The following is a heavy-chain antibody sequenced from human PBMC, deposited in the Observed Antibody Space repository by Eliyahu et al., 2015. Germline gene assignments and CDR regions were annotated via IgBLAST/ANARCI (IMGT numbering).Heavy chain of an antibody. CDR2: ISHTGSDK. J-gene: IGHJ4*02. D-gene: IGHD2-8*02. Sequence: EVQLVESGGGLVQPGGSLRLAXAASXXTFGDYXXSWXRQAXGKGLEWISYISHTGSDKKYADSVKGRFTISRDNAKSLAYLQLSSLNDGDTAVYYCARDRGYCTGGNCYRYFESWGQGNRVTVSS. CDR3: ARDRGYCTGGNCYRYFES. V-gene: IGHV3-48*02. CDR1: XXTFGDYX.